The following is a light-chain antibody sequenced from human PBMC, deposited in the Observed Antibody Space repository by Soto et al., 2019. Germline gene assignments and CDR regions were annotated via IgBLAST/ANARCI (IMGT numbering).Light chain of an antibody. CDR3: AAWDDSLNGRSYV. V-gene: IGLV1-44*01. CDR2: SNN. Sequence: QSVLTQPPSASGTPGQRVTISCSGSSSNIGSNTVNWYQQLPGTAPKLLIYSNNQRPSGVPDQFSGSKSGTSASLAISGLQSEDEADYYCAAWDDSLNGRSYVFGTGTKLTVL. CDR1: SSNIGSNT. J-gene: IGLJ1*01.